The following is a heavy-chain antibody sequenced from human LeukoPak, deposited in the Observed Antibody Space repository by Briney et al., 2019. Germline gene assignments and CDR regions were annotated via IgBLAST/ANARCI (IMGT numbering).Heavy chain of an antibody. CDR2: IIPIFGTA. Sequence: SVKVSCKASGGTFSSYAISWVRQAPGQGLEWMGGIIPIFGTANYAQKFQGRVTITTDESTSTAYMELSSLRSEDTAVYYCAIGMVRGVDYYYYYMDVWGKGTTVTVSS. D-gene: IGHD3-10*01. CDR3: AIGMVRGVDYYYYYMDV. J-gene: IGHJ6*03. CDR1: GGTFSSYA. V-gene: IGHV1-69*05.